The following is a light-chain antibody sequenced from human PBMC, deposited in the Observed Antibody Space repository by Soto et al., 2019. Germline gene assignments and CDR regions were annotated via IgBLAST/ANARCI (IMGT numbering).Light chain of an antibody. V-gene: IGKV3-15*01. CDR3: QQYEKWPPSIT. Sequence: EIVLTQSPGTLSLSPGERATLSCRASQSVSSNYLAWYQHKPGQAPRLLIYGVSTRATGISARFSGGGSVTEFTLTISSLQSEDFAVYYCQQYEKWPPSITFGQGTRLEIK. CDR2: GVS. CDR1: QSVSSN. J-gene: IGKJ5*01.